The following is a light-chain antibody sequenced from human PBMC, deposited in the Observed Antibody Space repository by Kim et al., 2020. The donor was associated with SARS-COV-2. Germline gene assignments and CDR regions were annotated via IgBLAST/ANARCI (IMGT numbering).Light chain of an antibody. J-gene: IGKJ4*01. V-gene: IGKV3-11*01. CDR3: QQRSNWPIT. CDR1: LSVSSY. Sequence: LYRVQQATLACRASLSVSSYLAWNQQKPGQAPRLPIYDASNRATGLPARFSGSGYGTDFTLTISSLEPVYFAVYYCQQRSNWPITLGGGTKVDIK. CDR2: DAS.